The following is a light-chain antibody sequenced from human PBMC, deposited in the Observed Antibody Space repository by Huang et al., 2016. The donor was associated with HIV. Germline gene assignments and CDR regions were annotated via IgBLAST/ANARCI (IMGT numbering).Light chain of an antibody. J-gene: IGKJ1*01. Sequence: EIVMTQSPATLSVSPGERATLSCRASQGVSNNIAWYQQKPGQTPRLLIHGASTRATGIAAKFSGRGSGTDFTLTITSRQPEDSAVYYCQHYNNWPPWTFGPGTQVEIK. CDR2: GAS. V-gene: IGKV3D-15*01. CDR1: QGVSNN. CDR3: QHYNNWPPWT.